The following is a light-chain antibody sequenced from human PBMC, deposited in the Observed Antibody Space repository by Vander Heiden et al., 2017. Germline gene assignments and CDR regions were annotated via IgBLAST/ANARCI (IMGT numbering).Light chain of an antibody. V-gene: IGLV1-47*01. J-gene: IGLJ2*01. CDR3: AAWDDSLSGVV. CDR1: SANIGSNY. CDR2: RNI. Sequence: QPVLPQPPPASAPPARRSVISCSASSANIGSNYVYWYQQVPGTAPKLLIYRNIQWPLGVPDRFSGSKSGTSASLAISGLRSEDEADYYCAAWDDSLSGVVFGGGTRLTVL.